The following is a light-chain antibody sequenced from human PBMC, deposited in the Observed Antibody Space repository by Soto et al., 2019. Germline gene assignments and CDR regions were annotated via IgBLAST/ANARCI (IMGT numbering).Light chain of an antibody. CDR1: NIGGKS. CDR3: QVWDSNSDHWV. CDR2: DDS. Sequence: SYELTQPPSVSVAPGQTASITCGGNNIGGKSVHWYQQRPGQAPVVVVYDDSGRPSGIPERFSGSNSGNMATLTINRVEAGDEADYYCQVWDSNSDHWVFGGGTQLTVL. J-gene: IGLJ3*02. V-gene: IGLV3-21*02.